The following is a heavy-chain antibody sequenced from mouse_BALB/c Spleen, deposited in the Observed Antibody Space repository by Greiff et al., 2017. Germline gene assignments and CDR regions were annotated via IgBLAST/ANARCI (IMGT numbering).Heavy chain of an antibody. Sequence: EVKLMESGGGLVQPGGSLKLSCAASGFTFSSYGMSWVRQTPDKRLELVATINSNGGSTYYPDSVKGRFTISRDNAKNTLYLQMSSLKSEDTAMYYCARDLYDGYYGYFDYWGQGTTLTVSS. CDR2: INSNGGST. V-gene: IGHV5-6-3*01. J-gene: IGHJ2*01. CDR3: ARDLYDGYYGYFDY. D-gene: IGHD2-3*01. CDR1: GFTFSSYG.